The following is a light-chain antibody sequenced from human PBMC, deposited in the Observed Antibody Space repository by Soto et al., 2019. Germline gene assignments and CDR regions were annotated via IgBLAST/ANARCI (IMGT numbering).Light chain of an antibody. CDR2: DAS. V-gene: IGKV3-11*01. J-gene: IGKJ1*01. CDR3: QQRSNWPPWT. Sequence: EIVLTQSPATLSLSPGERATLSCRASQSVSSYLAWYQQKPGQAPRLLIYDASNRATGIPARFSGSGSGTDFTLTISSREPQDCAVYYGQQRSNWPPWTFGQGTKVEIK. CDR1: QSVSSY.